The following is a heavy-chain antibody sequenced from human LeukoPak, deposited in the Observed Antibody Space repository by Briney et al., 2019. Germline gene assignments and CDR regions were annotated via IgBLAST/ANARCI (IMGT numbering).Heavy chain of an antibody. V-gene: IGHV3-9*01. CDR2: ISWNSGSI. J-gene: IGHJ3*02. Sequence: GGSLRLSCAASGFTFDDYAMHWVRQAPGKGLEWVSGISWNSGSIGYADSVKGRFTISRDNAKNSLYLQTNSLRAEDTALYYCAKDKDIVVVPAAMGGAFDIWGQGTMVTVSS. D-gene: IGHD2-2*01. CDR3: AKDKDIVVVPAAMGGAFDI. CDR1: GFTFDDYA.